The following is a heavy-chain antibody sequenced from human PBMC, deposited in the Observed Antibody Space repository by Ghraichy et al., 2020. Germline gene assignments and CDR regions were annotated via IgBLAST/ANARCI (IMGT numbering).Heavy chain of an antibody. Sequence: SETLSLTCAVSGGSISSGGYSWSWIRQPPGKGLEWIGYIYHSGSTYYNPSLKSRVTISVDRSKNQFSLKLSSVTAADTAVYYCARVRWAAALFYYMDVWGKGTTVTVSS. J-gene: IGHJ6*03. CDR2: IYHSGST. D-gene: IGHD6-13*01. CDR1: GGSISSGGYS. CDR3: ARVRWAAALFYYMDV. V-gene: IGHV4-30-2*01.